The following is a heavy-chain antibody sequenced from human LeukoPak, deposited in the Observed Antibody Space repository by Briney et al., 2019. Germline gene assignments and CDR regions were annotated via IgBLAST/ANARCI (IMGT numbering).Heavy chain of an antibody. V-gene: IGHV3-30*02. CDR1: GFSFGFYG. D-gene: IGHD3-22*01. J-gene: IGHJ4*02. CDR3: AKEDYYDSSDSRGEDY. CDR2: IRTDGSID. Sequence: GGSLRLSCAASGFSFGFYGLHWVRQAPGKGLEWVAFIRTDGSIDYYADSVRGRFTISRDNAKNTLYLQMNSLRAEDTAVYYCAKEDYYDSSDSRGEDYWGQGTLVTVSS.